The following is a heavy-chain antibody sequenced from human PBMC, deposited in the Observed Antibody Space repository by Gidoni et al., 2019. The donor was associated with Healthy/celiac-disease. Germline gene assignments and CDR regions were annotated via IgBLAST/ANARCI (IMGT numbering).Heavy chain of an antibody. Sequence: EVQLLESGGGLVQPGGSLRLACAASGFTFSSYAMSWVRQAPGKGLGWFSAISGSGGSTYYADSVKGRFTISRDNSKNTLYLQMNSLRAEDTAVYYCAKDQAVAGTWDYWGQGTLVTVSS. V-gene: IGHV3-23*01. CDR1: GFTFSSYA. D-gene: IGHD6-19*01. CDR2: ISGSGGST. J-gene: IGHJ4*02. CDR3: AKDQAVAGTWDY.